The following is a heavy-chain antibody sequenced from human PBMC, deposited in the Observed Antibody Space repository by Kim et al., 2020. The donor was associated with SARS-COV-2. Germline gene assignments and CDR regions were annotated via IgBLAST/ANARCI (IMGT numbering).Heavy chain of an antibody. Sequence: DSVKGRFTISRDNSKNTLYLQMNSLRAEDTAVYYCAREGEDGGPSYYFDYWGQGTLVTVSS. V-gene: IGHV3-30*07. D-gene: IGHD3-16*01. CDR3: AREGEDGGPSYYFDY. J-gene: IGHJ4*02.